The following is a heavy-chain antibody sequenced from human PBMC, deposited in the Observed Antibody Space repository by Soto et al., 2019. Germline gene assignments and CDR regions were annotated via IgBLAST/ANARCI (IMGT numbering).Heavy chain of an antibody. CDR2: INSDGTST. J-gene: IGHJ4*02. CDR3: AKEGGLRAFDY. CDR1: GFTFSSYW. Sequence: GGSLRLSCAASGFTFSSYWMHWVRQAPGKGLVWVSHINSDGTSTNYADSVKGRFTISRDNSKNTLYLQMNSLRAEDTAVYYCAKEGGLRAFDYWGQGTLVTVSS. V-gene: IGHV3-74*01.